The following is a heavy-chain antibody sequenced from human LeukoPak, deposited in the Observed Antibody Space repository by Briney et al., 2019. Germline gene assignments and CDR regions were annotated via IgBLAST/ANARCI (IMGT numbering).Heavy chain of an antibody. Sequence: GGSLRLSCAASGFTFSSYWMNWVRQAPGKGLVWVSRIASDGSSTTYADSVKGRFSISRDNAKNTVYLQMNNLRAEDTAVYYCVSFYETYWGRGTLVTVSS. CDR3: VSFYETY. D-gene: IGHD2/OR15-2a*01. CDR1: GFTFSSYW. V-gene: IGHV3-74*01. CDR2: IASDGSST. J-gene: IGHJ4*02.